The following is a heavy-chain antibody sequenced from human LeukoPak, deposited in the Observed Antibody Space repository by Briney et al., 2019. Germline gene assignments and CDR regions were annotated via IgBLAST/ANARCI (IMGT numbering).Heavy chain of an antibody. CDR3: ARDFLHSSTSRPFDY. Sequence: PSETLSLTCAVYGGSFSGYYWSWIRQPPGKGLEWIGEINHSGSTNYNPSLKSRVTISVDTSKNQFSLKLSPVTAEDTAVYYCARDFLHSSTSRPFDYWGQGTLVTVSS. CDR2: INHSGST. V-gene: IGHV4-34*01. J-gene: IGHJ4*02. D-gene: IGHD2-2*01. CDR1: GGSFSGYY.